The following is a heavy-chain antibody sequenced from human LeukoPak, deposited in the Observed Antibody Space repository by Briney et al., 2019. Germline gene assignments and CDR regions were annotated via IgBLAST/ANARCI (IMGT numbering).Heavy chain of an antibody. D-gene: IGHD5-24*01. CDR2: IYYSGST. J-gene: IGHJ3*02. Sequence: SETLSLNCTVSGGSISSYYWSWIRQPPGKGLEWIGYIYYSGSTNYNPSLKSRVTISVDTSKNQFSLRLSSVTAADTAVYYCASMGLRDGYNGNAFDIWGQGTMVTVSS. CDR3: ASMGLRDGYNGNAFDI. CDR1: GGSISSYY. V-gene: IGHV4-59*01.